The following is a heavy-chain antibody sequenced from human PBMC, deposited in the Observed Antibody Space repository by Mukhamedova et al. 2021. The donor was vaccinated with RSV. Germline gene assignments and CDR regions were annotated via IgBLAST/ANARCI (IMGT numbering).Heavy chain of an antibody. CDR2: IKQDGSEK. D-gene: IGHD1-26*01. Sequence: VANIKQDGSEKYYVDSVKGRFTISRDNAKNSLYLQMNSLRAEDTAVYYCARDSSSGRYPPFSYWGQGTLVTVSS. J-gene: IGHJ4*02. CDR3: ARDSSSGRYPPFSY. V-gene: IGHV3-7*01.